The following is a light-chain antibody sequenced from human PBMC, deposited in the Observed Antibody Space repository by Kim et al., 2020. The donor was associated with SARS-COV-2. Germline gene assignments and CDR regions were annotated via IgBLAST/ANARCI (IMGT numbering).Light chain of an antibody. CDR1: NY. V-gene: IGLV1-51*01. CDR2: DNK. CDR3: ATWHTSLSTGV. Sequence: NYVSWYQQVPGSAPRVLIYDNKKRPSGIPDRFSGSKSGTTATLAITGLQTGDEADYYCATWHTSLSTGVFGGGTQLTVL. J-gene: IGLJ2*01.